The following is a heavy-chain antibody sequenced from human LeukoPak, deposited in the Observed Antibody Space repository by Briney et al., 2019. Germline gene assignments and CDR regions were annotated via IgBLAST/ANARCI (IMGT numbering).Heavy chain of an antibody. Sequence: SETLSLTCAAYGGSFSGYYWSWIRQPPGKGLEWIGEINHSGSTNYNPSLKSRVTISVDTSKNQFSLKLSSVTAADTAVYYCARGRPPYSSSWYARFSNWFDPWGQGTLVTVSS. D-gene: IGHD6-13*01. CDR1: GGSFSGYY. J-gene: IGHJ5*02. CDR2: INHSGST. CDR3: ARGRPPYSSSWYARFSNWFDP. V-gene: IGHV4-34*01.